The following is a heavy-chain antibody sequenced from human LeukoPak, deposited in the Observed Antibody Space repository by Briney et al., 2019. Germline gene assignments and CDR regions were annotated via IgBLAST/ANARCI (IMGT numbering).Heavy chain of an antibody. CDR1: GYTFTGYY. J-gene: IGHJ4*02. CDR3: ALRIAATGTEDY. CDR2: INPNSGGA. D-gene: IGHD6-13*01. V-gene: IGHV1-2*02. Sequence: GASVKVSCKASGYTFTGYYMHWVRQAPGQGLEWMGCINPNSGGANYAQKFQGRVTMTRDTSISTAYMGLGRLRSDDTAVYYCALRIAATGTEDYWGQGTLVTVSS.